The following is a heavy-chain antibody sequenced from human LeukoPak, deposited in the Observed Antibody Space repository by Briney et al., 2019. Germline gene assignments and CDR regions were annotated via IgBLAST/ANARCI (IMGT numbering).Heavy chain of an antibody. Sequence: GGSLRLSCAASGFTVSSYYMSWVRQAPGKGLEWVSVIYSGGSTYYADSVKGRFTISRDNSKSTLYLQMNSLRAEDTAVYYCARDRGCGDCYPPANDASDIWGQGTMVTVSS. J-gene: IGHJ3*02. CDR3: ARDRGCGDCYPPANDASDI. CDR1: GFTVSSYY. CDR2: IYSGGST. D-gene: IGHD2-21*02. V-gene: IGHV3-66*01.